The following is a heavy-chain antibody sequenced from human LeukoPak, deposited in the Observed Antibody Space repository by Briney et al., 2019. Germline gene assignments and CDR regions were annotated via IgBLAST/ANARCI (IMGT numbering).Heavy chain of an antibody. CDR1: GYTFTSYG. D-gene: IGHD6-13*01. J-gene: IGHJ4*02. V-gene: IGHV1-18*01. Sequence: ASVKVSCKASGYTFTSYGISWVRQAPGLGLEWMGWISAYNGNTNYAQKLQGRVTMTTDTSTSTAYMELRSLRSDDTAVYYCARDRVAAAGTLGIDYWGQGTLVTVSS. CDR2: ISAYNGNT. CDR3: ARDRVAAAGTLGIDY.